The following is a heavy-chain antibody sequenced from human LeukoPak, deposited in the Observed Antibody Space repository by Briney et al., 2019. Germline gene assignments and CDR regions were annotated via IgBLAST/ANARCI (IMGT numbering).Heavy chain of an antibody. CDR2: INPSGGST. CDR3: ARYCSSTSCYEYYFDY. CDR1: GYTFTSYY. J-gene: IGHJ4*02. V-gene: IGHV1-46*01. Sequence: ASVTVSCKASGYTFTSYYMHWVRQAPGQGLEGMGIINPSGGSTSYAQKFQGRVTMTRDTSTSTVYMELSSLRSEDTAVYYCARYCSSTSCYEYYFDYWGQGTLVTVSS. D-gene: IGHD2-2*01.